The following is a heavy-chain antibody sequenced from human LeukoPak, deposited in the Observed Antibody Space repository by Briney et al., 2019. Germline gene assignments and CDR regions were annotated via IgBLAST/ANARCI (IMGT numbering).Heavy chain of an antibody. CDR3: ARAMNIKVGATSFDY. D-gene: IGHD1-26*01. Sequence: PGGSLRLSCAASGSTFSSYWMHWVRQAPGKGLVWVSRINSDGSSTSYADSVKGRFTISRDNAKNTLYLQMNSLRAEDTAVYYCARAMNIKVGATSFDYWGQGTLVTVSS. CDR2: INSDGSST. CDR1: GSTFSSYW. J-gene: IGHJ4*02. V-gene: IGHV3-74*01.